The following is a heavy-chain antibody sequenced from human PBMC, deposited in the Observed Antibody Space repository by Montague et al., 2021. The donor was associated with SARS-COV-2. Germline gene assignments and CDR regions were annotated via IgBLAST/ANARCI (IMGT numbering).Heavy chain of an antibody. CDR1: GYTFTSYG. J-gene: IGHJ4*02. D-gene: IGHD6-13*01. Sequence: SVKVSCKASGYTFTSYGISWVRQAPGQGLEWMGWISAYNGNTNYAQKLQGRVTTTTDTSTSTAYMELRSLRSDDTAVYYCARVGAFSSSWYVLYWGQGTLVTVSS. CDR2: ISAYNGNT. V-gene: IGHV1-18*04. CDR3: ARVGAFSSSWYVLY.